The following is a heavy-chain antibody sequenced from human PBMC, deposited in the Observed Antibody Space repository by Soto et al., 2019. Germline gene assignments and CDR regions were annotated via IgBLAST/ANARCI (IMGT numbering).Heavy chain of an antibody. CDR3: GKDIVHSYYGMDV. V-gene: IGHV3-30*18. D-gene: IGHD3-10*01. J-gene: IGHJ6*02. CDR1: GFTFSAFG. CDR2: ISYDGSHQ. Sequence: QVQLVESGGGVVQPGTSLRLSCAASGFTFSAFGIHWVRQAPGKGLEWVAVISYDGSHQYYAESVTGRFTISRDNSKNTLFLQMNSLRVEDTAVYYCGKDIVHSYYGMDVWGQGTTVTVSS.